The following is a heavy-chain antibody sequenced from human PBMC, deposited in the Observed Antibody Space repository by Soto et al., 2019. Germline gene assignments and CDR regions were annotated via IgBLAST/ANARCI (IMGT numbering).Heavy chain of an antibody. D-gene: IGHD4-17*01. CDR3: ARDGPTTVVTSKTIYYYYGMDV. J-gene: IGHJ6*02. V-gene: IGHV3-11*01. CDR1: GFIMSGYY. CDR2: ISSSGTTI. Sequence: PGGSLRLSCAASGFIMSGYYMSWIRQAPGQGLEWLAYISSSGTTIAYAESVQDRFIISRDNAKNSLYLQMNRLEADDTAVYYCARDGPTTVVTSKTIYYYYGMDVWGQGTTVTVSS.